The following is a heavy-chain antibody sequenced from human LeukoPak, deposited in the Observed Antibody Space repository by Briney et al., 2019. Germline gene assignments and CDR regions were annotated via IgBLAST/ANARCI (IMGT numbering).Heavy chain of an antibody. CDR3: AKVEHCGGDCSYYFDY. Sequence: GGSLRLSCAASGFTFSSYAMSWVRQAPGKGLEWVSAISGSGGSTYYADSVKGRFTISRDNSKNTLYLQMNSLRAEDTAVYYCAKVEHCGGDCSYYFDYWGQGTLVTVSS. CDR2: ISGSGGST. D-gene: IGHD2-21*01. CDR1: GFTFSSYA. J-gene: IGHJ4*02. V-gene: IGHV3-23*01.